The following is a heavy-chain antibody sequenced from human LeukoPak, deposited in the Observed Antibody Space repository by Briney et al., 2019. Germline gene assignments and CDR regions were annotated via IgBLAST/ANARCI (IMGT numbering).Heavy chain of an antibody. J-gene: IGHJ4*02. V-gene: IGHV3-64D*06. Sequence: PGGSLRLSCSASGFTFSNYAMHWARQAPGKGLEYVSAISSNGGSTYYADSVKGRFTISRDNSKNTLYLQMSSLRAEDTAVYYCVKGSYCSSTNCLLDYWGQGTLVTVSS. CDR3: VKGSYCSSTNCLLDY. D-gene: IGHD2-2*01. CDR2: ISSNGGST. CDR1: GFTFSNYA.